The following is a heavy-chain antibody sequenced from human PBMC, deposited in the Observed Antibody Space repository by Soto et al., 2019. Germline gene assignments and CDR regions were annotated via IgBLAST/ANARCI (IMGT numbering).Heavy chain of an antibody. Sequence: NPSETLSLTCTVSGDSYVSSSSYYWGWIRQPPGKGLEWIGSIYYTGNTFYSLSFRSRLTISVDTSKSQFSLKLRSVTAADTATYYCASEVSSTDGMDVWGQGTTVTVSS. J-gene: IGHJ6*02. CDR3: ASEVSSTDGMDV. V-gene: IGHV4-39*01. CDR1: GDSYVSSSSYY. D-gene: IGHD2-15*01. CDR2: IYYTGNT.